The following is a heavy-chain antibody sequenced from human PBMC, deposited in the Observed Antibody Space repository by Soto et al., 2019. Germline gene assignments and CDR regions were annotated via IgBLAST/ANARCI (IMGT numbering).Heavy chain of an antibody. CDR2: ISYDGSNK. V-gene: IGHV3-30-3*01. CDR1: GLTFSSYA. Sequence: GSLRLSCAASGLTFSSYAMHWVRQAPGKGLEWVAVISYDGSNKYYADSVKGRFTISRDNSKNTLYLQMNSLRAEDTAVYYCARERKKGGYSYGPHPHYYGMDVWGQGTTVTVSS. CDR3: ARERKKGGYSYGPHPHYYGMDV. D-gene: IGHD5-18*01. J-gene: IGHJ6*02.